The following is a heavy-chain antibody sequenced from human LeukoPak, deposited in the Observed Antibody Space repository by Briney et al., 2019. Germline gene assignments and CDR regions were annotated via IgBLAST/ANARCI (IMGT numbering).Heavy chain of an antibody. CDR3: ARRTHSGNYPWDY. CDR1: GFTFNSYT. D-gene: IGHD1-26*01. V-gene: IGHV3-48*02. J-gene: IGHJ4*02. Sequence: GGSLRLSCAASGFTFNSYTMSWVRQAPGKGLEWISYISGGSSAIYYADSVKGRFTISRDNAKNSLYLQMNSLRDEDTAVYYCARRTHSGNYPWDYWGQGTLVTVPS. CDR2: ISGGSSAI.